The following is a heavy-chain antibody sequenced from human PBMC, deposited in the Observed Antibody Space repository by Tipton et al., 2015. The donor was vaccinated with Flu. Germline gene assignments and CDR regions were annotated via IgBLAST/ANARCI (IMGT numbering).Heavy chain of an antibody. CDR2: INQDGSEK. D-gene: IGHD5/OR15-5a*01. V-gene: IGHV3-7*03. J-gene: IGHJ4*02. CDR1: GFTFSTFW. Sequence: GSLRLSCAASGFTFSTFWMSWVRQAPGKGLEWVANINQDGSEKYYVDSVKGRFTISRDKAKNSLYLQMNSLRAEDTAIYYCAKVIPEIVSGLDYWGQGTLVTVSS. CDR3: AKVIPEIVSGLDY.